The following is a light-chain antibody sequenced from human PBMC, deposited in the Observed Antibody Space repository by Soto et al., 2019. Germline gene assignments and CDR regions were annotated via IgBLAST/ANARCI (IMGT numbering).Light chain of an antibody. J-gene: IGLJ1*01. CDR2: GNS. CDR1: SSNIGAGHD. Sequence: QSVLTQPPSVSGALGQRVTISCTGSSSNIGAGHDVHWYQQLPGTAPKLLIYGNSNRPSGVPDRFSGSKSGTSASLAITGLQAEDEADYYCQSYDSSLSGYVFGTGTKVTVL. CDR3: QSYDSSLSGYV. V-gene: IGLV1-40*01.